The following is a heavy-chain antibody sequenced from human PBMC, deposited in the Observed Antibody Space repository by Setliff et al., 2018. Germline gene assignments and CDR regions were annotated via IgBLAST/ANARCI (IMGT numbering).Heavy chain of an antibody. CDR1: GYTLTELS. J-gene: IGHJ3*02. CDR2: FDPEDGET. Sequence: ASVKVSCKVSGYTLTELSMHRVRQAPGKGLEWMGGFDPEDGETIYAQKFQGRVTMTEDTSTDTAYMELSSLRSEDTAVYYCATMHIVVVIAISDHAFDIWGQGTMVTVSS. CDR3: ATMHIVVVIAISDHAFDI. D-gene: IGHD2-21*01. V-gene: IGHV1-24*01.